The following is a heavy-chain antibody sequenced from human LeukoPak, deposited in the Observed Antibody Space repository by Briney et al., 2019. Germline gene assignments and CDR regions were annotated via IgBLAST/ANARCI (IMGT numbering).Heavy chain of an antibody. J-gene: IGHJ4*02. CDR1: GFTFSNYN. Sequence: PGGSLRLSCAASGFTFSNYNMNWVRQAPGKGLEWVSSISSSSSYIDYADSVKGRFTIPRDNAKNSLYLQMNSLRAEDTAVYYCARTHCSGGSCYFDYWGQGTLVTASS. D-gene: IGHD2-15*01. V-gene: IGHV3-21*01. CDR2: ISSSSSYI. CDR3: ARTHCSGGSCYFDY.